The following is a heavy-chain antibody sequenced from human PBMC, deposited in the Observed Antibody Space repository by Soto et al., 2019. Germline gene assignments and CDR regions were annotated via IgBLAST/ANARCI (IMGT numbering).Heavy chain of an antibody. CDR3: ATQEVGGSYVCTFDP. V-gene: IGHV4-39*01. Sequence: SETLSLTCTVSGGSISSSNYYWGWIRQPPGKGLEWIGSIYYSGSTYYNPSLKSRVTISVDTSKNQFSLKLSSVTAADTAVYYCATQEVGGSYVCTFDPWGQGTLVTV. D-gene: IGHD1-26*01. CDR1: GGSISSSNYY. CDR2: IYYSGST. J-gene: IGHJ5*02.